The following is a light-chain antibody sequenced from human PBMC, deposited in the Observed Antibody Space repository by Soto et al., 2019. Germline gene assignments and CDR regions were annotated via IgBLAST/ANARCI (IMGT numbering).Light chain of an antibody. CDR3: QAYDYSLPASV. Sequence: QSVLTQPPSVSGAPGQRVTISCTGNSSNLGAGYDVHWYHQLPGAAPKLVIFGNRNRPSGIPERFSGSKSGTSASLAITGFQAEDGVVYTGQAYDYSLPASVFGGGPNPPVL. V-gene: IGLV1-40*01. CDR2: GNR. J-gene: IGLJ2*01. CDR1: SSNLGAGYD.